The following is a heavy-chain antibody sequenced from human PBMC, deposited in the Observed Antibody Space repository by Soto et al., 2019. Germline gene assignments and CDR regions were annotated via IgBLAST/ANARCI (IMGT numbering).Heavy chain of an antibody. D-gene: IGHD2-2*01. CDR1: GYTFTSYG. Sequence: ASVKVSCKASGYTFTSYGISWVRQAPGQGLEWMGWISAYNGNTNYAQKLQGRVTMTTDTSTSTAYMELRSLRSDDTAVYYCAKIRAAMAFPDAFDIWGQGTMITVSS. CDR3: AKIRAAMAFPDAFDI. J-gene: IGHJ3*02. CDR2: ISAYNGNT. V-gene: IGHV1-18*01.